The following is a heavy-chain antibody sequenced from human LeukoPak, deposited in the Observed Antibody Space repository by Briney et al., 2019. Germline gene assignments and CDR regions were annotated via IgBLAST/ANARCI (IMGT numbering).Heavy chain of an antibody. J-gene: IGHJ5*02. D-gene: IGHD1-14*01. CDR3: AREPSPNRRSYNWFDP. V-gene: IGHV1-18*01. CDR1: GYTFTSYG. CDR2: ISAYNGNT. Sequence: ASVKVSCKASGYTFTSYGISWVRQAPGQGLEWMGWISAYNGNTNYAQKLQGRVTMTTDTSTSTAYMELRSLRSDDTAVYYCAREPSPNRRSYNWFDPWGQGTLVTVSS.